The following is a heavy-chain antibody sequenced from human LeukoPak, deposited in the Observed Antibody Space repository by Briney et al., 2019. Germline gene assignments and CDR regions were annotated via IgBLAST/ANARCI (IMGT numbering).Heavy chain of an antibody. V-gene: IGHV4-59*01. D-gene: IGHD3-10*01. Sequence: SETLSLTCTVSGGSISSYYWSWIRQPLGKGLEWIGYIYYSGSTNYNPSLKSRVTISVDTSKNQFSLKLSSVTAADTAVYYCARGSTPYGSGSHFYYYYYMDVWGKGTTVTVSS. CDR2: IYYSGST. CDR3: ARGSTPYGSGSHFYYYYYMDV. CDR1: GGSISSYY. J-gene: IGHJ6*03.